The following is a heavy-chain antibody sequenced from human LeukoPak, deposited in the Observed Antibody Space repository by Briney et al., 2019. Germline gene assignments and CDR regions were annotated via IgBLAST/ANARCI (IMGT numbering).Heavy chain of an antibody. CDR2: IFSGGTI. D-gene: IGHD2-15*01. J-gene: IGHJ5*02. CDR1: GFTVSSNF. Sequence: PGGSLRLSCAASGFTVSSNFMSWVRQAPGKGLEWVSVIFSGGTIYYADSVKGRFTISRDNSKNTLYLQINNLRAEDTAVYYCARGDFGRVVVVAATPGAWFDPWGQGTLVTVSS. V-gene: IGHV3-66*01. CDR3: ARGDFGRVVVVAATPGAWFDP.